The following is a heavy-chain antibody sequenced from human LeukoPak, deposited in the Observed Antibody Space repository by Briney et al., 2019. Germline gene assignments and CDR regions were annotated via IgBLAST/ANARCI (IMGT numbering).Heavy chain of an antibody. V-gene: IGHV4-59*01. J-gene: IGHJ5*02. CDR1: GDSISSFY. CDR3: ARFVTDTALWFDP. CDR2: IYSSGST. D-gene: IGHD5-18*01. Sequence: SETLSLTCTVSGDSISSFYWSWIRQPPGEGLEWIGYIYSSGSTNYNPSLKSRVTISVDTSKNQFSLKLSSVTAADTAVYYCARFVTDTALWFDPWGQGTLVTVSS.